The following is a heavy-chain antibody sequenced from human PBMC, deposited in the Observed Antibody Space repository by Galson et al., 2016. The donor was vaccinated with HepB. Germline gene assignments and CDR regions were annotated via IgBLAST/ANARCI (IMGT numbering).Heavy chain of an antibody. V-gene: IGHV3-33*01. CDR1: GCTFSNYG. D-gene: IGHD4-17*01. J-gene: IGHJ4*02. CDR3: ARAHYGVLPLDY. CDR2: IYSDGSKI. Sequence: SLRLSCAASGCTFSNYGFHWARHTPAKGLEWVAFIYSDGSKIYYGNSVRGRFTISRDNSKHTVYLEMNSLRAEDTAVYYCARAHYGVLPLDYWGQGTLVTVSA.